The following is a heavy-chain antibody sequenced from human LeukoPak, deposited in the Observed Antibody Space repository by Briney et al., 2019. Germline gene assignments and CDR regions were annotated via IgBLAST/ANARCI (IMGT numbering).Heavy chain of an antibody. V-gene: IGHV3-30*02. D-gene: IGHD3-16*02. CDR1: GSSISRYG. Sequence: GGSLRVSCAGSGSSISRYGMHWVRQPPGKVLEWVAFTRYDGSNKYFADSVKGRFTISRDNSKDTLYLQMQSLRLEDSAIYYCAKDLFGDYVWGTYRAIDTWGQGTLVTVSS. J-gene: IGHJ4*02. CDR2: TRYDGSNK. CDR3: AKDLFGDYVWGTYRAIDT.